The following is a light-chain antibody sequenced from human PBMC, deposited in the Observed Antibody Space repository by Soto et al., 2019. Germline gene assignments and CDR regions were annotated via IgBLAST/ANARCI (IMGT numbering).Light chain of an antibody. CDR2: KAS. CDR1: QTISNW. J-gene: IGKJ1*01. CDR3: QQYNSYSQP. Sequence: IQVNKSLSTLSAYVGDRVTITCRASQTISNWLAWYQQKPGKAPKLLIYKASTLESGVPSRFSGSGSGTEFTLTICSLQPEDFATYYCQQYNSYSQPFGEGTKVDIK. V-gene: IGKV1-5*03.